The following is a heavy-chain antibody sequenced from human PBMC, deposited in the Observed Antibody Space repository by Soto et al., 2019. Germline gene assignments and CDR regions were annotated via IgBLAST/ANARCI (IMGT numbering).Heavy chain of an antibody. CDR2: IYYSGST. V-gene: IGHV4-39*01. CDR3: ASPKIAFYNLFDP. D-gene: IGHD3-3*02. Sequence: QLQLQESGPGLVKPSETLSLTCTVSGGSVSRSSYYWGWIRKPPGKGLEWIGSIYYSGSTYYNPSLKSRVTISVDTSKNQFPLKLRSVTAADTAVYYCASPKIAFYNLFDPWGQGTLVTVSS. CDR1: GGSVSRSSYY. J-gene: IGHJ5*02.